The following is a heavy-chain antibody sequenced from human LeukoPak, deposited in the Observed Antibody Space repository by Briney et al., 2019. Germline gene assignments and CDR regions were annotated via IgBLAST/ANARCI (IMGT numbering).Heavy chain of an antibody. D-gene: IGHD6-13*01. J-gene: IGHJ4*02. CDR3: TTTMPADAFDFDY. Sequence: GGSRRLPCAASGITLRSSWMAWCGQAPGKGLVWLSLINSGGSRTTYADAVKGRFTVSGDNAKNTLYLHLHVMRAGDTAIYYCTTTMPADAFDFDYWGQGTLVTVSS. CDR2: INSGGSRT. V-gene: IGHV3-74*01. CDR1: GITLRSSW.